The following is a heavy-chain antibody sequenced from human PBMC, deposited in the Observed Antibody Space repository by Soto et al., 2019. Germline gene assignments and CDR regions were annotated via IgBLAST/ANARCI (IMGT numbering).Heavy chain of an antibody. V-gene: IGHV3-30-3*01. D-gene: IGHD4-17*01. CDR2: ISYDGSNK. J-gene: IGHJ4*02. CDR1: GFTFSSYA. Sequence: VPLVESGGGVVQPGRSLRLSCAASGFTFSSYAMHWVRQAPGKGLEWVAVISYDGSNKYYADSVKGRFTISRDNSKNTLYLQMNSLRAEDTAVYYCARGWRDYGAFDYWGQGTLVTVSS. CDR3: ARGWRDYGAFDY.